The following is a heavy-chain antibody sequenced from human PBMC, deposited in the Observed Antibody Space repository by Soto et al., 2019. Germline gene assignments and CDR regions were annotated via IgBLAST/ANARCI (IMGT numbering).Heavy chain of an antibody. CDR3: ASAVFYESASYYVEPMYV. Sequence: ASVKVSCKTSGYTFTSHYIHWVRQAPGQGLEWMGMIDPYDGTTTNAQRFQGRVTMTRDTSTTTVNMEMNSLRSEDTATYFCASAVFYESASYYVEPMYVWGQGTTVPVSS. CDR2: IDPYDGTT. J-gene: IGHJ6*02. D-gene: IGHD3-10*01. V-gene: IGHV1-46*01. CDR1: GYTFTSHY.